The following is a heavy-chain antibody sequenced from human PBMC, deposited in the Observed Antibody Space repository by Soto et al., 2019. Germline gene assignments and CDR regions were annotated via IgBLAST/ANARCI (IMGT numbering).Heavy chain of an antibody. CDR1: GGTFSSYA. Sequence: SVKLSCQASGGTFSSYAISWVRQAPGQGLEWVGGIIPIFGTANYAQKFQGRVTITADESTSTAYMELSSLRSEDTAVYYCARDPLGRAVAATVWFDPWGQGALVTVAS. V-gene: IGHV1-69*13. D-gene: IGHD6-19*01. CDR3: ARDPLGRAVAATVWFDP. CDR2: IIPIFGTA. J-gene: IGHJ5*02.